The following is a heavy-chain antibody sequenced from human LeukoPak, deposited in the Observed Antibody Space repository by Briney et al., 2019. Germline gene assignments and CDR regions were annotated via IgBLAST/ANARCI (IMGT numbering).Heavy chain of an antibody. CDR2: MSYDGGNK. CDR1: GFPFSSYA. J-gene: IGHJ3*02. D-gene: IGHD6-13*01. Sequence: PGRSLRLSCAASGFPFSSYAMHWVRQAPGKGLEWMAAMSYDGGNKYYADSVKGRFTNSRDNSKNTLYLEMNSLRADDTAVYYCARVKGSSWPEWEDAFDIWGQETMVTVSS. V-gene: IGHV3-30*01. CDR3: ARVKGSSWPEWEDAFDI.